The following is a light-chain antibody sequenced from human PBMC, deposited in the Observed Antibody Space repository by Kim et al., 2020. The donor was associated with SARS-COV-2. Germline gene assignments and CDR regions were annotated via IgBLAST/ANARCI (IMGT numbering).Light chain of an antibody. J-gene: IGLJ2*01. CDR3: QSYDSSLSGVV. CDR2: GNS. CDR1: SSNIGAGYD. V-gene: IGLV1-40*01. Sequence: QSVLTQPPSVSGAPGERVTISCTGSSSNIGAGYDVHWYQQLPGTAPNLLIYGNSIRPSGVPDRFSGAKSGTSASLAITGLQAEDEADYYCQSYDSSLSGVVFGGGTQLAV.